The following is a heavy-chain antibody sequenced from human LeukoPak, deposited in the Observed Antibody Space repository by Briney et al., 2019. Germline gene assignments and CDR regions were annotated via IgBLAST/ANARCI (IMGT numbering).Heavy chain of an antibody. CDR2: IYYSGST. CDR3: ASLYGDYPSRNYCYYGMDV. Sequence: SETLSLTCTVSGRSISSYYWSWIRQPPGKGLEWIVYIYYSGSTNYNTSLKSRVTISVDTSKNQFSLKLSSVTAADTAVYYCASLYGDYPSRNYCYYGMDVWGQGTTVTVSS. D-gene: IGHD4-17*01. CDR1: GRSISSYY. V-gene: IGHV4-59*01. J-gene: IGHJ6*02.